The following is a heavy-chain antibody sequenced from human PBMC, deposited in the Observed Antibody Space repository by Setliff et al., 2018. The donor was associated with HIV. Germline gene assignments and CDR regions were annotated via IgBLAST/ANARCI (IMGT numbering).Heavy chain of an antibody. CDR1: GGSFSGYY. CDR3: ARERDDSGDYLSLFVH. D-gene: IGHD4-17*01. V-gene: IGHV4-34*01. Sequence: PSETLSLTCAVYGGSFSGYYWSWIRQPPGKGLEWIGEINHSGSTNYNPSLKSRVTISVDTSKNQFSLNLRSVTAADTAVYYCARERDDSGDYLSLFVHWGQGALVTVSS. CDR2: INHSGST. J-gene: IGHJ4*02.